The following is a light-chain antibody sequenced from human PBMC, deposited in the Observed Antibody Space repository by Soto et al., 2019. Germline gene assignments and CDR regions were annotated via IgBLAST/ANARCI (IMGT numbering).Light chain of an antibody. Sequence: IVMTQSPLSLPVTPGEPASISCRSSQSLLHSNGYNYLDWYLQKPGQSPQLLIYLTSNRAYGVPDRFSGSGSGTDFTLKISRVEAEDVGVYYCMQALQTPWTFGQGTKVEIK. CDR1: QSLLHSNGYNY. CDR3: MQALQTPWT. J-gene: IGKJ1*01. V-gene: IGKV2-28*01. CDR2: LTS.